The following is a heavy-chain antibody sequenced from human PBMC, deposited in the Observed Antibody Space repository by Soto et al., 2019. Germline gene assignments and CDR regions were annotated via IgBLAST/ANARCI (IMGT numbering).Heavy chain of an antibody. Sequence: QVQLQESGPGLVKPSGTLSLTCAVSGGSISSSNWWSWVRQPPGKGLEWIGEIYHSGSTNYNPSLKSRVTISVDKSKRQFSLKLSSVTASDTVVYYCARRELRGDQWLVNWFYPWGQGTLVTVSS. CDR1: GGSISSSNW. D-gene: IGHD6-19*01. CDR2: IYHSGST. J-gene: IGHJ5*02. CDR3: ARRELRGDQWLVNWFYP. V-gene: IGHV4-4*02.